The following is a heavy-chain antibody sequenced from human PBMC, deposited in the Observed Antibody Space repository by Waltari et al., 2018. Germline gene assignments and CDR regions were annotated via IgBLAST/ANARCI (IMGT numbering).Heavy chain of an antibody. CDR1: GGSISSSSYY. CDR3: ARDSRDGYNPVYNWFDP. J-gene: IGHJ5*02. D-gene: IGHD5-12*01. CDR2: IYYSWST. Sequence: QLQLQESGPGLVKPSETLSLTCTVSGGSISSSSYYWGWIRQPPGKGLEWIGSIYYSWSTDYNPSLKSPVTISVDTSKNQFSLKLSSVTAADTAVYYCARDSRDGYNPVYNWFDPWGQGTLVTVSS. V-gene: IGHV4-39*07.